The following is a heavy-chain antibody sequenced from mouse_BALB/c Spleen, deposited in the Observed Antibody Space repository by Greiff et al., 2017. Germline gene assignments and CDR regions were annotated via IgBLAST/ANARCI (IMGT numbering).Heavy chain of an antibody. CDR1: GFTFSSYA. CDR3: ARHDYDGGPYAMDY. Sequence: EVQLVESGGGLVKPGGSLKLSCAASGFTFSSYAMSWVRQTPEKRLEWVATISSGGSYTYYPDSVKGRFTISRDNAKNTLYLQMSSLRSEDTAMYYCARHDYDGGPYAMDYWGQGTSVTVSS. V-gene: IGHV5-9-3*01. CDR2: ISSGGSYT. D-gene: IGHD2-4*01. J-gene: IGHJ4*01.